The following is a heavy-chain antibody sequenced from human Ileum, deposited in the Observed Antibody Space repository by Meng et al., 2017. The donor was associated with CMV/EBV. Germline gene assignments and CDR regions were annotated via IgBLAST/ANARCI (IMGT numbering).Heavy chain of an antibody. V-gene: IGHV4-34*01. D-gene: IGHD2-2*01. CDR1: Y. CDR2: VNDSGST. J-gene: IGHJ5*02. CDR3: ARGKKHMVMVPVPRKRVSWFDP. Sequence: YWTSIRQSPRRGLEWIGGVNDSGSTNYNPSLESRVGISVDTSKSQFSLRLSSVTAADTAVYYCARGKKHMVMVPVPRKRVSWFDPWGLGTLVTVSS.